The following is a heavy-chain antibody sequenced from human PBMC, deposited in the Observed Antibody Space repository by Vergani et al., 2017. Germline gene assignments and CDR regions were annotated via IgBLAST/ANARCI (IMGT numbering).Heavy chain of an antibody. D-gene: IGHD6-13*01. CDR3: ASTGIAASGTVDY. CDR2: ISYDGSNK. CDR1: GFTFSSDA. Sequence: VQLVESGGGVVQPGRSLRLSCAASGFTFSSDAMHGVRQAPGKGLEWVAVISYDGSNKYYADSVKGRFTISRDNSKNTLYLQMHSLRAEDTAVYYCASTGIAASGTVDYWGQGTLVTVSS. V-gene: IGHV3-30-3*01. J-gene: IGHJ4*02.